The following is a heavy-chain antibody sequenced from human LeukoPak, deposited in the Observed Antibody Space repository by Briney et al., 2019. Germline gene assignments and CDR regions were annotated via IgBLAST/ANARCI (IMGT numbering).Heavy chain of an antibody. J-gene: IGHJ4*02. CDR1: GFIVSRNY. Sequence: LRLSCAASGFIVSRNYMSWVRQHPGKGLEWIGYIDYSGSTYYNPSLKSRVTISVDTSKIQFSLKLSSVTAADTAVYYCARGKSSGWYYFDYWGQGTLVTVSS. D-gene: IGHD6-19*01. V-gene: IGHV4-31*02. CDR3: ARGKSSGWYYFDY. CDR2: IDYSGST.